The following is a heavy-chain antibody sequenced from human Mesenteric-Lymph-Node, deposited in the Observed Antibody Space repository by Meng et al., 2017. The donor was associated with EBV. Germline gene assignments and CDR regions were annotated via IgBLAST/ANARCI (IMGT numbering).Heavy chain of an antibody. V-gene: IGHV4-39*07. Sequence: HLLFAGSAPQLVNPSGPLSLPCSVPGGSITSTDPYWGWIRQTPGKGLQWIGTVYHTGVHYYSPSLKGRVSISADTSKNQFSLKLNSVTAADTAVYYCVGLSCSGGTCLGEYYFDFWGQGTLVTVSS. D-gene: IGHD2-8*02. CDR2: VYHTGVH. J-gene: IGHJ4*02. CDR3: VGLSCSGGTCLGEYYFDF. CDR1: GGSITSTDPY.